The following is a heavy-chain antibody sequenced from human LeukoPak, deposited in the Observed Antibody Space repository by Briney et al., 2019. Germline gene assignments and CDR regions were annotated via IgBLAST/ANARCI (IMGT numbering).Heavy chain of an antibody. CDR2: IYYSGST. D-gene: IGHD5-24*01. CDR3: ARDPKRWLHPRYFDL. J-gene: IGHJ2*01. Sequence: SETLSLTCTVSGGSISSSSYYWGWIRQPPGKGLEWIGSIYYSGSTYYNPSLKSRVTISVDTSKNQFSLKLSSVTAADTAVYYCARDPKRWLHPRYFDLWGRGTLVTVSS. CDR1: GGSISSSSYY. V-gene: IGHV4-39*07.